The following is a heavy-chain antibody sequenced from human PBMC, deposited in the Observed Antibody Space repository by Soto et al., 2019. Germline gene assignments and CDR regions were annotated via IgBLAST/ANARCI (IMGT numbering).Heavy chain of an antibody. CDR3: ARIDHLHAEGMDV. V-gene: IGHV3-33*01. CDR2: IWYDGINK. J-gene: IGHJ6*02. CDR1: GFTFNTYG. Sequence: QVQLVESGGGVVQPGRSLRLSCAASGFTFNTYGMHWVRQAPGKGLEWVAVIWYDGINKDYGDSVKGRFTISRDNSKNMLYLEMNSLRVEDTAVYYCARIDHLHAEGMDVWGQGTTVTVSS.